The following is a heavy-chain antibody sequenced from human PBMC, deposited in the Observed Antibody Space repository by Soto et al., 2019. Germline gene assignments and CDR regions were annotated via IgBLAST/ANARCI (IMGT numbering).Heavy chain of an antibody. CDR1: GFTFSSYA. CDR3: ARPDYGSGSYPDY. J-gene: IGHJ4*02. CDR2: ISYDGGNK. Sequence: QVQLVESGGGVVKPGRSLRLSCAASGFTFSSYARHWVRQAPGKGLEWVAVISYDGGNKYYADSVKGRFTISRDNSKNTLYLQINSLRAEDTAVYYCARPDYGSGSYPDYWGQGTLVTVSS. V-gene: IGHV3-30-3*01. D-gene: IGHD3-10*01.